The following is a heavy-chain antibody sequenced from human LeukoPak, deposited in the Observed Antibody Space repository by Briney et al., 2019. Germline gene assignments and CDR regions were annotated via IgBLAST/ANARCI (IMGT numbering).Heavy chain of an antibody. D-gene: IGHD3-22*01. V-gene: IGHV4-59*01. CDR2: IYYTGST. CDR1: GASINSYY. CDR3: ARDFFDSSGSFDP. Sequence: SETLSLTCTVSGASINSYYWGWIRQPPGRGLEWIGYIYYTGSTNYNPSLKSRVTISVDTSKNQLSLRLTSVTAADTAVYYCARDFFDSSGSFDPWGQGALVSVSS. J-gene: IGHJ5*02.